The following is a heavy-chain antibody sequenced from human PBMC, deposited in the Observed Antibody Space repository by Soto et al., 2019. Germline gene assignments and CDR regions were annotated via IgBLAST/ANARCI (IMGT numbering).Heavy chain of an antibody. J-gene: IGHJ4*02. Sequence: SLRLSCAASGFTFSSYGMHWVRQAPGKGLEWVAVISYDGSNKYYADSVKGRFTISRDNSKNTLYLQMNSLRAEDTAVYYCAKDRLYGDYVGFDYWGQGTLVTVSS. CDR1: GFTFSSYG. CDR2: ISYDGSNK. D-gene: IGHD4-17*01. CDR3: AKDRLYGDYVGFDY. V-gene: IGHV3-30*18.